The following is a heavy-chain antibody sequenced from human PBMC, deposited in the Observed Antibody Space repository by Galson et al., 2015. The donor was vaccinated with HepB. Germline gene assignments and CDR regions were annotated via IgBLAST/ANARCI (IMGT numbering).Heavy chain of an antibody. CDR1: GFSFSSYA. J-gene: IGHJ6*02. V-gene: IGHV3-23*01. Sequence: SLRLSCAASGFSFSSYAMNWVRQAPGKGLEWVSGISGRGGSTHYAESVKGRLIISRGTSEKILYLQMNSLRVEDTARYFCARDREVGYNPWSWGPKDYYKHYAMDVWGQGTIVTVSS. CDR3: ARDREVGYNPWSWGPKDYYKHYAMDV. D-gene: IGHD1-1*01. CDR2: ISGRGGST.